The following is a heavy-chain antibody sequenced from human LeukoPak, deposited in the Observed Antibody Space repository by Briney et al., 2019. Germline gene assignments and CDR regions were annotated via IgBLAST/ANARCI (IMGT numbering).Heavy chain of an antibody. J-gene: IGHJ6*02. Sequence: GGSLRLSCAASGFTFSSYWMHWVRQAPGKGLVWVSRINTDGTTINYADSVKGRFSISRDNAKNTVSLQMNSLTAEDTAVYYCARDHYGMDVWGQGTTVTVSS. CDR2: INTDGTTI. CDR3: ARDHYGMDV. V-gene: IGHV3-74*01. CDR1: GFTFSSYW.